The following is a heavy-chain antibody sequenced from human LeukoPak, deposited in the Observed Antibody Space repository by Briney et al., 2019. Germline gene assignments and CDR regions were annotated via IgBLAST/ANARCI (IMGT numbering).Heavy chain of an antibody. J-gene: IGHJ4*02. Sequence: GGSLRLSCAASGFPLSSYSINWVRQAPGKGLEWVSYISSSGSAIYYVDSVKGRFTVSRDNAKNSLFLQMNSPRAEDTAVYYCVRVKGSDFDYWGQGALVTVSS. CDR1: GFPLSSYS. V-gene: IGHV3-48*01. CDR3: VRVKGSDFDY. D-gene: IGHD2-15*01. CDR2: ISSSGSAI.